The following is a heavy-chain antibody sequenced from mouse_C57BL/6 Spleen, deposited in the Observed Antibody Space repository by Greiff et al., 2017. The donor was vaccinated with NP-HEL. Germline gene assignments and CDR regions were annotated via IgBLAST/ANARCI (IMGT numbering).Heavy chain of an antibody. CDR1: GYTFTDYE. CDR2: IDPETGGT. D-gene: IGHD1-1*01. Sequence: QVQLKQSGAELVRPGASVTLSCKASGYTFTDYEMHWVKQTPVHGLEWIGAIDPETGGTAYNQKFKGKAILTADKSSSTAYMELRSLTSEDSAVYYCTRGGTTVVAYYYAMDYWGQGTSVTVSS. J-gene: IGHJ4*01. V-gene: IGHV1-15*01. CDR3: TRGGTTVVAYYYAMDY.